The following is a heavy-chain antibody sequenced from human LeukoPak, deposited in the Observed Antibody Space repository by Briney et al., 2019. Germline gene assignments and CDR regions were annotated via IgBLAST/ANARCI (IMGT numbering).Heavy chain of an antibody. CDR2: IYHSGST. V-gene: IGHV4-59*12. CDR1: GGSISSYY. CDR3: ARDMDDFDP. Sequence: SETLSLTCTVSGGSISSYYWSWIRQPPGKGLEWIGYIYHSGSTYYNPSLKSRVTISVDRSKNQFSLKLSSVTAADTAVYYCARDMDDFDPWGQGTLVTVSS. J-gene: IGHJ5*02. D-gene: IGHD3-10*01.